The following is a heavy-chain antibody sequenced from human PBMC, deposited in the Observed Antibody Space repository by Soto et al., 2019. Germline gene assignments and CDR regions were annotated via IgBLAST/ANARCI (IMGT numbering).Heavy chain of an antibody. V-gene: IGHV3-49*03. J-gene: IGHJ4*02. Sequence: GGSLRLSCTASGFTFGDYAMSWFRQAPGKGLEWVGFIRSKAYGGTTEYAASVKGRFTISRDDSKSIAYLQMNSLKTEDTAVYYCTRESISAVPPGVIDYWGQGTLVTVSS. CDR2: IRSKAYGGTT. CDR1: GFTFGDYA. D-gene: IGHD3-16*02. CDR3: TRESISAVPPGVIDY.